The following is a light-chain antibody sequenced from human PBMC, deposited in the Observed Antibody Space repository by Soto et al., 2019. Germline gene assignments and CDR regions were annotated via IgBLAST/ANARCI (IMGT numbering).Light chain of an antibody. J-gene: IGKJ4*01. CDR2: KAS. CDR1: QSISSW. CDR3: QQYNSYSPLT. V-gene: IGKV1-5*03. Sequence: DIQMTQSPSTLSASVGDRITITCRASQSISSWLAWYQQKPGKAPNLLIYKASSLESGVPSRFSGSGSGTEFTLTISSLQPDDFATYYCQQYNSYSPLTFDGGTKVEIK.